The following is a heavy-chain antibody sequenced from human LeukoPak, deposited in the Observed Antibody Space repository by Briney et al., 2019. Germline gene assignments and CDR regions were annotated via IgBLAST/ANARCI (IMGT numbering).Heavy chain of an antibody. Sequence: GASVKVSCKASGYTFTSYDINWVRQATGQGLEWMGWMNPNSGNTGYAQKFQDRVTMTRNTSISTAYMELSSLRSEDTAVYYCARTNPTRRYHYYYYMDVWGKGTTVTVSS. CDR1: GYTFTSYD. J-gene: IGHJ6*03. V-gene: IGHV1-8*01. CDR3: ARTNPTRRYHYYYYMDV. CDR2: MNPNSGNT.